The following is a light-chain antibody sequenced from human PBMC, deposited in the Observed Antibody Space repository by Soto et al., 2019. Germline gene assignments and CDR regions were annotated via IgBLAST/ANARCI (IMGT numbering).Light chain of an antibody. CDR2: LNSDGSH. CDR3: QNWGTGIVV. J-gene: IGLJ2*01. CDR1: SGHSSYA. Sequence: QSVLTQSPSASASLGASVKLTCTLSSGHSSYAIAWHQQQPEKGPRYLMKLNSDGSHSKGDGIPDRFSGSSSGAERYLTFSSLQSEDAADYYCQNWGTGIVVFGGGTKLTVL. V-gene: IGLV4-69*01.